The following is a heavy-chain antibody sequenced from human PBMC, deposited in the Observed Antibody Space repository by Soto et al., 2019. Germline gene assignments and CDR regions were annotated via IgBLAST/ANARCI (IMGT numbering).Heavy chain of an antibody. D-gene: IGHD2-2*01. CDR1: GGSISSYY. CDR2: IYYSGST. J-gene: IGHJ6*02. CDR3: AREGCSSTSCYPPSYYCGMDV. Sequence: QVPLQESGPGLVKPSETLSLTCTVSGGSISSYYWSWIRQPPGKGLEWIGYIYYSGSTNYNPSLKSRGTISVDTSKNQFSLKLSSVTAADTAVYYCAREGCSSTSCYPPSYYCGMDVWGQGTTVTVSS. V-gene: IGHV4-59*01.